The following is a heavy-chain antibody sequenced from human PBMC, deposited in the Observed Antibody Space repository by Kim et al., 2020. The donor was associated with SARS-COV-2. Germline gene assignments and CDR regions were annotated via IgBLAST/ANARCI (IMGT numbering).Heavy chain of an antibody. Sequence: SETLSLTCTVSGGSISSSSYYWGWIRQPPGKGLEWIGTIYYSGSTYYNPSLKSRVTISVDTSKNQFSLKLSSVTAADTAVYYCARRRAYGSGSYKYYFD. V-gene: IGHV4-39*01. D-gene: IGHD3-10*01. CDR2: IYYSGST. CDR3: ARRRAYGSGSYKYYFD. J-gene: IGHJ4*01. CDR1: GGSISSSSYY.